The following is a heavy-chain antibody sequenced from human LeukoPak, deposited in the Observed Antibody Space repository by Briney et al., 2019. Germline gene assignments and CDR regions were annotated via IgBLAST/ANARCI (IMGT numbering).Heavy chain of an antibody. D-gene: IGHD3-3*01. CDR2: INPSGGST. CDR3: ARGIFGVDTDAFDI. CDR1: GYTFTSYY. Sequence: ASVKVSCKASGYTFTSYYMHWVRQAPGQGLEWMGIINPSGGSTSYAQKFQGRGTMSRDTSTSTVYMELGSVRSEDTAVYYCARGIFGVDTDAFDIWGQGTMVTVSS. V-gene: IGHV1-46*01. J-gene: IGHJ3*02.